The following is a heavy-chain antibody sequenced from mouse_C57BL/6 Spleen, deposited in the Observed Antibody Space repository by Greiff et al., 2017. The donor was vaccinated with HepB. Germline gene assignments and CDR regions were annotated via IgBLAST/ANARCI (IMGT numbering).Heavy chain of an antibody. V-gene: IGHV1-53*01. CDR3: ARREYYDYDDGPAAMDY. D-gene: IGHD2-4*01. Sequence: QVQLQQPGTELVKPGASVKLSCKASGYTFPSYWMHWVKQRPGQGLEWIGNINPSNGGTNYNEKFKSKATLTVDKSSSTAYMQLSSLTSEDSAVYYCARREYYDYDDGPAAMDYWGQGTSVTVSS. CDR2: INPSNGGT. J-gene: IGHJ4*01. CDR1: GYTFPSYW.